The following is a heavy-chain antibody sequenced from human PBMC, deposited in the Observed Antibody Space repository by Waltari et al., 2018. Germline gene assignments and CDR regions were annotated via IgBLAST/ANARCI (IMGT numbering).Heavy chain of an antibody. D-gene: IGHD1-26*01. CDR3: ARQEVGATPGPSDY. CDR2: IYPADSDT. CDR1: GYSFTSYW. V-gene: IGHV5-51*01. J-gene: IGHJ4*02. Sequence: EVQLVQSGAEVKKPGESLKIPCKGSGYSFTSYWIGWVRQMPGKGLEWGGIIYPADSDTRDSPSFQGQVTSSADKSISTAYLQWSSLKASDTAMYYCARQEVGATPGPSDYWGQGTLVTVSS.